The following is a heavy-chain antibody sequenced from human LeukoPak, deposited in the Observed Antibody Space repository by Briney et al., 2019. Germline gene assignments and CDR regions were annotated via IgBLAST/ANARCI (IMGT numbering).Heavy chain of an antibody. D-gene: IGHD3-10*01. CDR1: GYTFTGYY. Sequence: GASVKVSCKASGYTFTGYYIHWVRQAPGQGLEWMGWINPNSGDTNYAQNFQGRVTMTRDTSITTAYMELSSLRSDDTAVYYCATYYGSGSYYTMYYWGQGTLVTVSS. CDR2: INPNSGDT. V-gene: IGHV1-2*02. CDR3: ATYYGSGSYYTMYY. J-gene: IGHJ4*02.